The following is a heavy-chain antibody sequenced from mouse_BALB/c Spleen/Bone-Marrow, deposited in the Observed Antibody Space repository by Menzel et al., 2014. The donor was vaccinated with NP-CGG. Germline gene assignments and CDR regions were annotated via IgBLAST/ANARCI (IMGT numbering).Heavy chain of an antibody. CDR3: ARSRGEGY. V-gene: IGHV1-61*01. CDR1: GYSFTSYW. J-gene: IGHJ3*01. Sequence: QVQLQHSGAELVRPGASVKLSCKASGYSFTSYWMNWVKQRPGQGLEWIGMIHPSGSETRLNQNFKDKATLTVDKSSSTAYMQLSSPTSEDSAVYYCARSRGEGYWGQGTLVTVSA. CDR2: IHPSGSET.